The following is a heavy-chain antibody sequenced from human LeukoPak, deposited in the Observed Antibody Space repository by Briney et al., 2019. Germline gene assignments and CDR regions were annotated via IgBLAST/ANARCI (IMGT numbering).Heavy chain of an antibody. CDR2: ISSSGSTI. CDR3: ARDRTAFGVVTYYGMDV. V-gene: IGHV3-48*03. CDR1: GFTFSSYE. Sequence: GGSLRLSCAASGFTFSSYERNWVGQAPGKGLEGVSYISSSGSTIYYADSVKGRFTISRDNAKNSLYLQMNSLRAEDTAVYYCARDRTAFGVVTYYGMDVWGQGTTVTVSS. J-gene: IGHJ6*02. D-gene: IGHD3-3*01.